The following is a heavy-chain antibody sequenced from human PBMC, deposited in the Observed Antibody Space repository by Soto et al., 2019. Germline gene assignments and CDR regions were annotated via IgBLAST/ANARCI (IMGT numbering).Heavy chain of an antibody. CDR1: GGSISSYY. D-gene: IGHD2-15*01. CDR3: ARGYLDEIVWYVRPTYYFDY. J-gene: IGHJ4*02. Sequence: SETLSLTCTVSGGSISSYYWSWIRQPPGKGLEWIGYIYYSGSTNYNPSLKSRVTISVDTSKNQFSLKLSSVTAADTAVYYCARGYLDEIVWYVRPTYYFDYWCQAILVTVS. CDR2: IYYSGST. V-gene: IGHV4-59*01.